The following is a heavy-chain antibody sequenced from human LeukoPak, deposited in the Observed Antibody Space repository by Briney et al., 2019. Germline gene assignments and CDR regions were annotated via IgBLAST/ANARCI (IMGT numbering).Heavy chain of an antibody. CDR3: ASVPSSSWYAFDY. D-gene: IGHD6-13*01. Sequence: SETLSLTCAVYGGSFSGYYWSWIRQPPGKGLEWIGEINHSGSTNFNPSLKSRVTISVDTSKNQFSLKLSSVTAADTAVYYCASVPSSSWYAFDYWGQGTLVTVSS. CDR1: GGSFSGYY. V-gene: IGHV4-34*01. J-gene: IGHJ4*02. CDR2: INHSGST.